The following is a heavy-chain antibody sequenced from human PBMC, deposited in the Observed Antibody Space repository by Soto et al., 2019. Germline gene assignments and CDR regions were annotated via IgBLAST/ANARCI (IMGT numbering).Heavy chain of an antibody. J-gene: IGHJ4*02. CDR2: IFYGGIV. CDR1: GGSISSSTHF. V-gene: IGHV4-39*01. CDR3: GRQQPEKYVSGLYGAFDS. Sequence: SETLSLTCSISGGSISSSTHFWGWIRQSPGKGLEWIGSIFYGGIVYYNPSLRSRVTISVDTPKTQFSLKLTSVTAADTATYYCGRQQPEKYVSGLYGAFDSWGQGTLVTVSS. D-gene: IGHD3-16*01.